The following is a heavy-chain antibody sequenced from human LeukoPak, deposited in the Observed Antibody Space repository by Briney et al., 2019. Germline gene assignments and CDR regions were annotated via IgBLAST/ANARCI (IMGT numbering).Heavy chain of an antibody. Sequence: GESLKISCKGSGYIFINFWIGWVRQMPGKGLEWMGVIYSGDSDTRYSPSFQGQVTISADKSISTAYLQWSSLKASDTAMYYCARGFGMATSSIDYWGQGTLVTVSS. CDR2: IYSGDSDT. J-gene: IGHJ4*02. D-gene: IGHD5-24*01. CDR3: ARGFGMATSSIDY. CDR1: GYIFINFW. V-gene: IGHV5-51*01.